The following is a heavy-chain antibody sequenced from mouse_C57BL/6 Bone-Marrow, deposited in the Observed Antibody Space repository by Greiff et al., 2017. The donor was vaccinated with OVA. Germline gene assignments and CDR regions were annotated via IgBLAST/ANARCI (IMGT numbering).Heavy chain of an antibody. V-gene: IGHV5-6*01. CDR2: ISSGGSYT. CDR1: GFTFSSYG. CDR3: AKLGRRAWFAY. J-gene: IGHJ3*01. D-gene: IGHD4-1*01. Sequence: EVQLQESGGDLVKPGGSLKLSCAASGFTFSSYGMSWVRQTPDKRLEWVATISSGGSYTYYPDRVKGRFTISRDNAKNTLYLQMSSLKSEDTAMYYCAKLGRRAWFAYWGQGTLVTVSA.